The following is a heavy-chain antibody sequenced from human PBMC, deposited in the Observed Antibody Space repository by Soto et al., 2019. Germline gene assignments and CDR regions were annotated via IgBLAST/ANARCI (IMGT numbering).Heavy chain of an antibody. CDR3: ARGVLRRAVDY. CDR1: GSTFSSYA. J-gene: IGHJ4*02. Sequence: GGSLRLSCAASGSTFSSYAMSWVRQAPGKGLEWVSVIYSGGSTYYADSVKGRFTISRHNSKNTLYLQMNSLRAEDTAVYYCARGVLRRAVDYWGQGTLVTVSS. D-gene: IGHD4-17*01. V-gene: IGHV3-53*04. CDR2: IYSGGST.